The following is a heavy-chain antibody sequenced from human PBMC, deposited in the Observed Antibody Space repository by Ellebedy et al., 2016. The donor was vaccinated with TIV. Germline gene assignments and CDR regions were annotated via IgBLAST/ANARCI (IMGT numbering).Heavy chain of an antibody. CDR2: IYDSGST. J-gene: IGHJ5*02. CDR1: GGSISSYY. D-gene: IGHD2-2*01. CDR3: ARSYCTSARCYAHNYFDP. Sequence: MPSETLSLTCTVSGGSISSYYWSWIRQPPGKGLEWIGHIYDSGSTNYNSSLRSRVTISVDTSMNQFSLKLRSVTAADTAVYYCARSYCTSARCYAHNYFDPWGQGTLVTVSS. V-gene: IGHV4-59*08.